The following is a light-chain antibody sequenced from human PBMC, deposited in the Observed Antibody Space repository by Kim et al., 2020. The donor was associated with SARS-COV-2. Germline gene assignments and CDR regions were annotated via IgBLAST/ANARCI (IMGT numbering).Light chain of an antibody. CDR3: QQANSFPWT. Sequence: DIQMTQSPSSVSASVADRVTITCRASQGISSWLDWYQQKPGKAPKLLIYAASSLQSGVPSRFSGSGSGTDFTLTISSLQPEDFATYYCQQANSFPWTFGQGTKVDIK. J-gene: IGKJ1*01. CDR2: AAS. V-gene: IGKV1-12*01. CDR1: QGISSW.